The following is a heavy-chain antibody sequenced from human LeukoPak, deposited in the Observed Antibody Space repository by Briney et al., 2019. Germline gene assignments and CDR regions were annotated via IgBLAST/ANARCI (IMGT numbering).Heavy chain of an antibody. CDR2: ISGSGGST. V-gene: IGHV3-23*01. CDR3: AKRGVVIRVILVGFHKEAYYFES. D-gene: IGHD3/OR15-3a*01. Sequence: SXXRQAPGKGLEWVAGISGSGGSTNYADSVKGRFTISRHNPKNTLYLQMNSLRAEDTAVYFCAKRGVVIRVILVGFHKEAYYFESWGXXA. J-gene: IGHJ4*02.